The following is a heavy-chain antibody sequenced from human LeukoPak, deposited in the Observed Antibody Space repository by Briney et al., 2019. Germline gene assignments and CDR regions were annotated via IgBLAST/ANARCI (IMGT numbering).Heavy chain of an antibody. CDR2: IYHSGST. Sequence: SETLSLTCAVSGGSISSGGYSWSWIRQPPGKGLEWIGYIYHSGSTYYNPSLKSRVTISVDRSKNQFSLKLSSVTAADTAVYYCARVSAGDGYNFDYWGQGTLVTVSS. CDR3: ARVSAGDGYNFDY. J-gene: IGHJ4*02. CDR1: GGSISSGGYS. V-gene: IGHV4-30-2*01. D-gene: IGHD5-24*01.